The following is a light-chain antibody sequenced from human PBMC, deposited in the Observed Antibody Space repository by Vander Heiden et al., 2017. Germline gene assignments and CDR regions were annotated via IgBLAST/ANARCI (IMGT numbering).Light chain of an antibody. CDR1: QSVSSSY. CDR2: GAS. Sequence: EIVFTHSPGTLSLSPGERATLSCRASQSVSSSYLEWYQQKPGQAPRLLIYGASSSANGIPDRFSGSGYVTDFTLTSSRREPEDFAVYYGQQDCSSITFGHGTKVDIK. J-gene: IGKJ3*01. CDR3: QQDCSSIT. V-gene: IGKV3-20*01.